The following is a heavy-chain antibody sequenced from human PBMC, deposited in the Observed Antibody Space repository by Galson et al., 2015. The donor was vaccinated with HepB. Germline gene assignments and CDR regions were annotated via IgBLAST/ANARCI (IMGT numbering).Heavy chain of an antibody. CDR3: AHPSIGYCSSTSCEDAFDI. CDR2: IYWDDDR. V-gene: IGHV2-5*02. CDR1: GFSLSTSGVG. D-gene: IGHD2-2*01. Sequence: PALVKPTQTLTLTCTFSGFSLSTSGVGVGWIRQPPGKALEWLALIYWDDDRRYSPSLKSRLTITKDTSKNQVVLTMTNMDPVDTATYYCAHPSIGYCSSTSCEDAFDIWGQGTMVTVSS. J-gene: IGHJ3*02.